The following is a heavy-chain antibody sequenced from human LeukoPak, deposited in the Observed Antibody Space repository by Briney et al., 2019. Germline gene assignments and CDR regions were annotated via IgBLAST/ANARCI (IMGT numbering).Heavy chain of an antibody. CDR1: GFTFSNHG. V-gene: IGHV3-23*01. Sequence: PGGTLRLSCAASGFTFSNHGMNWVRQAPGKGLEWVSGISPSGDITYYADSVKGRFTVSRDNFKNTPYLQMNSLRTEDTAVYFCAKDDAWLRYACWGPGTLVTVSS. D-gene: IGHD5-12*01. CDR3: AKDDAWLRYAC. CDR2: ISPSGDIT. J-gene: IGHJ4*02.